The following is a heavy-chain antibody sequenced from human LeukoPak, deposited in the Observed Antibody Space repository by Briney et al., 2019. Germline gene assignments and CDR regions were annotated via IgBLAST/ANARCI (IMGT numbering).Heavy chain of an antibody. CDR1: GYTFTSYG. Sequence: ASVKVSCKASGYTFTSYGISWVRQAPGQGLEWMGWISAYNGNTNYAQKLQGRVTMTTDTSTSTAYMGLRSLRSDDTAVYYCARDQRNSSSWYGDYWGQGTLVTVSS. D-gene: IGHD6-13*01. CDR3: ARDQRNSSSWYGDY. J-gene: IGHJ4*02. V-gene: IGHV1-18*01. CDR2: ISAYNGNT.